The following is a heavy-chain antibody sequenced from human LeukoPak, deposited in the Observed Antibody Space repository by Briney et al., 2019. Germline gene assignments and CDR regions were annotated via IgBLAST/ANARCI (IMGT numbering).Heavy chain of an antibody. CDR2: ISSSSFKI. J-gene: IGHJ4*02. CDR3: ARALAAAGTFDY. CDR1: EFTFVRYA. Sequence: GGSLRLSCAASEFTFVRYAMTWVRQAPGKGLEWVSYISSSSFKIGYADSVKGRFTISRDNSKNSLYLQMDSLRAEDTSVYYCARALAAAGTFDYWGQGTLVTVSS. V-gene: IGHV3-48*04. D-gene: IGHD6-13*01.